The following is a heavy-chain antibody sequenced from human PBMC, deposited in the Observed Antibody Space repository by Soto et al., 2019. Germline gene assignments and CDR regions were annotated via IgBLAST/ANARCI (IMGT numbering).Heavy chain of an antibody. CDR3: ARDGPTSWDDDAFDI. V-gene: IGHV3-66*01. Sequence: GGSLRLSCAASGFTVSSNYMSWVRQAPGKGLEWVSVIYSGGSTYYADSVKGRFTISRDNSKNTLYLQMNSLRAEDTAVYYCARDGPTSWDDDAFDIWGQGTMVTVSS. D-gene: IGHD1-26*01. CDR1: GFTVSSNY. J-gene: IGHJ3*02. CDR2: IYSGGST.